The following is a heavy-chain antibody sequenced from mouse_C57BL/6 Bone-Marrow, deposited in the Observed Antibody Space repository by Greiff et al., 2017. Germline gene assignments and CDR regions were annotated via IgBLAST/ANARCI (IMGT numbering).Heavy chain of an antibody. J-gene: IGHJ2*01. CDR2: IYPGDGDP. D-gene: IGHD1-1*01. CDR1: GYAFSSSW. V-gene: IGHV1-82*01. Sequence: VKLVESGPELVKPGASVKISCKASGYAFSSSWMNWVKQRPGKGLEWIGRIYPGDGDPNYNGKFKGKATLTADKSSSTAYVQLSSLTSEDSAVYFCARGFITTVVGGDYWGQGTTLTVSS. CDR3: ARGFITTVVGGDY.